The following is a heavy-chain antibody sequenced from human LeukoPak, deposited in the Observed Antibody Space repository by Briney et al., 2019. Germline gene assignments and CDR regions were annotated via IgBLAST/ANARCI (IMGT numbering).Heavy chain of an antibody. J-gene: IGHJ4*02. CDR1: GFTFSSYG. D-gene: IGHD3-10*01. CDR3: RWGVTMVRGALVDY. CDR2: ISYDGSNK. V-gene: IGHV3-30*03. Sequence: PGRSLRLSCAASGFTFSSYGMHWVRQAPGKGLEWVAVISYDGSNKYYADSVKGRFTISRDNSKNTLYLQMNSLRAEDTAVYYCRWGVTMVRGALVDYWGQGTLVTVSS.